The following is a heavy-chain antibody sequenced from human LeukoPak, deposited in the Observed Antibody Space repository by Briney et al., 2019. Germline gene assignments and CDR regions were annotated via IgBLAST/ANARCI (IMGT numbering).Heavy chain of an antibody. V-gene: IGHV4-59*01. J-gene: IGHJ5*02. CDR1: GGSISSYY. Sequence: SETLSLTCTVSGGSISSYYWSWIRQPPGKGLEWIGYIYYSGSTNYNPSLKSRVTISVDTSKNQFSLKLSSVTAADTAVYYCARCDPLGWFDPWGQGTLVTVSS. CDR2: IYYSGST. CDR3: ARCDPLGWFDP.